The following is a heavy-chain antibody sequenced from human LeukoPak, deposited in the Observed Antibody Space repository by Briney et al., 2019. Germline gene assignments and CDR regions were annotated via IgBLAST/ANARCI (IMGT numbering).Heavy chain of an antibody. CDR2: MNPNSGNT. V-gene: IGHV1-8*01. D-gene: IGHD6-13*01. Sequence: ASVKVSCKASGYTFTSYDINWVRQATGQGLEWMGWMNPNSGNTGYAQKFQGRVTMTRNTSISTAYMELSRLRSDDTAVYYCAREGIRNNWFDPWGQGTLVTVSS. CDR3: AREGIRNNWFDP. CDR1: GYTFTSYD. J-gene: IGHJ5*02.